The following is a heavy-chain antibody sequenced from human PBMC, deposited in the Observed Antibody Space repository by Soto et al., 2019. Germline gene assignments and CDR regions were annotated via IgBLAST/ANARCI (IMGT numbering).Heavy chain of an antibody. CDR1: GFTFSSYA. J-gene: IGHJ4*02. Sequence: PGGSLSLSCAASGFTFSSYAMSWVRQAPGKGLEWVSAISGSGGSTYYADSVKGRFTISRDNSKNTLYLQMNSLRAEDTAVYYCAKDLVPERLVPDYFDYWGQGTLVTVSS. CDR3: AKDLVPERLVPDYFDY. V-gene: IGHV3-23*01. D-gene: IGHD1-1*01. CDR2: ISGSGGST.